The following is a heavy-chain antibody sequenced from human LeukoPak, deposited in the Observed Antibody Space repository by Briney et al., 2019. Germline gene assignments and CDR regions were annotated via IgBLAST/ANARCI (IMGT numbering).Heavy chain of an antibody. D-gene: IGHD5-24*01. Sequence: SETLSLTCAVYGGSFSGYYWSWIRQPPGKGLEWIGEINHSGSTNYNPSLKSRVTISVDTSKNQFSLKLSPVTAADTAVYYCARVATMTYYFDYWGQGTLVTVSS. CDR3: ARVATMTYYFDY. CDR2: INHSGST. J-gene: IGHJ4*02. CDR1: GGSFSGYY. V-gene: IGHV4-34*01.